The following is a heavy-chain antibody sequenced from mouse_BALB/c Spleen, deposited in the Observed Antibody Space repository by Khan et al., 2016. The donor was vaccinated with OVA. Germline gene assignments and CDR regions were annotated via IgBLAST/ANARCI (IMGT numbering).Heavy chain of an antibody. V-gene: IGHV1S137*01. CDR2: ISTYYGDV. D-gene: IGHD1-3*01. J-gene: IGHJ3*01. Sequence: QVQLQQSGAGLVRPGVSVKISCKGSGYTFTDFAMHWVKQSHAKSLEWIGVISTYYGDVTYNQNFKDKATMTVDRSSSTAYMELVRLTSEDSGIFYGGRGSGNSRFAYWGQGTLVTVSA. CDR1: GYTFTDFA. CDR3: GRGSGNSRFAY.